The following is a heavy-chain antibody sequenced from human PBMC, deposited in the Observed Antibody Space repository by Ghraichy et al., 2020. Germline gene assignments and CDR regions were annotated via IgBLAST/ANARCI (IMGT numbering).Heavy chain of an antibody. CDR2: IYYSGST. Sequence: SETLSLTCTVSGGSISSYYWSWIRQPPGKGLEWIGYIYYSGSTNYNPSLKSRVTISVDTSKNQFSLKLSSVTAADTAVYYCARLYSSSWYPDDAFDIWGQGTMVTVSS. CDR1: GGSISSYY. D-gene: IGHD6-13*01. CDR3: ARLYSSSWYPDDAFDI. V-gene: IGHV4-59*01. J-gene: IGHJ3*02.